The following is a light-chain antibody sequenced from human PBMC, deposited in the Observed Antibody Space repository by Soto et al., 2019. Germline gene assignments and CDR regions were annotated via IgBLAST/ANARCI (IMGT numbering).Light chain of an antibody. V-gene: IGKV3-20*01. Sequence: EIVLTQSPGTLSLSPGERATLSCRASQNIVTNLAWYQQKPGQAPRLVIYDASTRATDIPARFSGSGFGTEFTLTISRLEPEDFAVYFCQHYGGSLWTFGQGTKVDI. CDR1: QNIVTN. J-gene: IGKJ1*01. CDR2: DAS. CDR3: QHYGGSLWT.